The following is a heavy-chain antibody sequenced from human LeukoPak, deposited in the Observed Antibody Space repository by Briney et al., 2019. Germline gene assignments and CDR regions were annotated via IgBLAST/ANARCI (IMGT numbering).Heavy chain of an antibody. CDR2: INPNSGYT. J-gene: IGHJ4*02. D-gene: IGHD6-19*01. V-gene: IGHV1-2*02. Sequence: GASVKVSCKASGYPFTTYYMHWVRQARGQGLEWMGWINPNSGYTDYAQKFQGRVTMTRDTSISTAYMELSGLRSDDTAVYYCARGPGSGWQYPFDYWGQGTLVSVSS. CDR3: ARGPGSGWQYPFDY. CDR1: GYPFTTYY.